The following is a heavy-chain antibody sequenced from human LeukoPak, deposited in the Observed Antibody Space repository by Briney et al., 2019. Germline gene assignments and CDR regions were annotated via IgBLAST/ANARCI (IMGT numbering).Heavy chain of an antibody. J-gene: IGHJ4*02. CDR3: AKDQYWYYDILTGYYWWFDY. Sequence: SETLSLTCTASGVSISSSNSYWGWIRQPPGKGLEWIGSIYYSGNTYYNASLKSQVSISIDTSKNQFSLRLTSVTAADTAVYYCAKDQYWYYDILTGYYWWFDYWGQGTLVTVSS. CDR1: GVSISSSNSY. V-gene: IGHV4-39*02. D-gene: IGHD3-9*01. CDR2: IYYSGNT.